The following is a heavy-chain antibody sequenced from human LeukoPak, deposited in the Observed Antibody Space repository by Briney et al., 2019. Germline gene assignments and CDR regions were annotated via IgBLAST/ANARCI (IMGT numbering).Heavy chain of an antibody. J-gene: IGHJ5*02. Sequence: SETLSLTCTVSGGSISGYYWSWIRQPPGKGLEWIGYIYYSGSTNYNPSLKSRVTISVDTSKNQFSLKLSSVTAADTAVYYCGSYYLENNWFDPWGQGTLVTVSS. V-gene: IGHV4-59*01. CDR2: IYYSGST. CDR3: GSYYLENNWFDP. CDR1: GGSISGYY. D-gene: IGHD2/OR15-2a*01.